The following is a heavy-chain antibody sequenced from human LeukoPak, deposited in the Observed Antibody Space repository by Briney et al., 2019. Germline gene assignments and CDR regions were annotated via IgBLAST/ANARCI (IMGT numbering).Heavy chain of an antibody. J-gene: IGHJ4*02. CDR2: IYYSGST. Sequence: PGGSLRLSCAASGFNFSSYWMSWVRQAPGKGLEWIGSIYYSGSTYYNPSLKSRVTISVDTSKNQFSLKLSSVTAADTAVYYCARRGRDGYNPVFDYWGQGTLVTVSS. V-gene: IGHV4-39*01. D-gene: IGHD5-24*01. CDR3: ARRGRDGYNPVFDY. CDR1: GFNFSSYW.